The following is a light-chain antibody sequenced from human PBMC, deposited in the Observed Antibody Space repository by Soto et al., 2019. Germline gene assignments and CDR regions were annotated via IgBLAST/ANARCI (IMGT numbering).Light chain of an antibody. V-gene: IGKV2-28*01. Sequence: ITRSPLSLPLIPGEPASISCRSTQSPLHSNAYNSLGWYLQKPGQAPQLLIYLGSTRASGVPDRFSGSGSGTDFTLKISRVEAEDVGVYYCKQYIHTPPTFGQGTKVDIK. CDR1: QSPLHSNAYNS. J-gene: IGKJ1*01. CDR3: KQYIHTPPT. CDR2: LGS.